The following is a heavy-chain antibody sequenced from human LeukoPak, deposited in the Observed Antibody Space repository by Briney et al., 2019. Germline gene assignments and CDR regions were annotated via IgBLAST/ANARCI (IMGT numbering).Heavy chain of an antibody. CDR3: AREIAVAGTPAFDI. CDR1: XY. CDR2: INPNSGGT. Sequence: XYMHXVRQAPGQGLEWMGXINPNSGGTNYAQKFQGRVTMTRDTSISTAYMELSRLRSDDTAVYYCAREIAVAGTPAFDIWGQGTMVTVSS. D-gene: IGHD6-19*01. J-gene: IGHJ3*02. V-gene: IGHV1-2*02.